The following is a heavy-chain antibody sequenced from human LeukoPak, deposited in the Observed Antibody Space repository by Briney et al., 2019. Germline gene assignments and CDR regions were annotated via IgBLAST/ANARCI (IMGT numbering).Heavy chain of an antibody. V-gene: IGHV1-18*01. CDR3: ARGPFWCGYPSYYYYGMDV. Sequence: ASVKVSCKASGYTFTSYGISWVRQAPGQGLEWMGWISAYNGNTNYAQKLQGRVTMTTDTSTSTAYMELRSLRSDDTAVYYCARGPFWCGYPSYYYYGMDVWGQGTTVTVSS. CDR2: ISAYNGNT. J-gene: IGHJ6*02. CDR1: GYTFTSYG. D-gene: IGHD3-3*01.